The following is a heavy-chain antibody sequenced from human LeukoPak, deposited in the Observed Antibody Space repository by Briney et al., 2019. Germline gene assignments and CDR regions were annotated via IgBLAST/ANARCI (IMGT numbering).Heavy chain of an antibody. Sequence: SETLSLTCTVSGGSIFSYYWSWIRQPPGKGLEWIGYIYYSGSTYYNPSLKSRVTISVDTSKNQFSLKLSSVTAADTAVYYCARHAPYYDRGGSQVYWGQGTLVTVSS. CDR2: IYYSGST. J-gene: IGHJ4*02. CDR3: ARHAPYYDRGGSQVY. V-gene: IGHV4-59*04. CDR1: GGSIFSYY. D-gene: IGHD3-22*01.